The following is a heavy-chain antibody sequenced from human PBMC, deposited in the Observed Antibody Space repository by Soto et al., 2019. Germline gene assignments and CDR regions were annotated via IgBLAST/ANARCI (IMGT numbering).Heavy chain of an antibody. CDR1: GGSFSGYY. CDR2: INHSGST. D-gene: IGHD2-8*02. V-gene: IGHV4-34*01. Sequence: PSETLSLTCAVYGGSFSGYYWTWIRQPPGTGLEWIGEINHSGSTNYNPSLKSRVTISVDTSKNQFSLKLTSVTAADTAVYYCARDKITGLFDYWGEGTLVTGPS. J-gene: IGHJ4*02. CDR3: ARDKITGLFDY.